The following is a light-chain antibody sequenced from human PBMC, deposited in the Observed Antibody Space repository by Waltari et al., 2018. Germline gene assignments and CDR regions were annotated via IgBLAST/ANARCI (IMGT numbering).Light chain of an antibody. CDR1: QNIDTG. CDR3: QQASSFLLT. Sequence: DILLTQSPSSVSASVGDRVTISCRASQNIDTGLAWYQQKPGKAPKLLIYATSSLQSGVPSRFSGTGSETEFTLSISSLQPDDFATHYCQQASSFLLTFGQGTRLEI. V-gene: IGKV1-12*01. CDR2: ATS. J-gene: IGKJ5*01.